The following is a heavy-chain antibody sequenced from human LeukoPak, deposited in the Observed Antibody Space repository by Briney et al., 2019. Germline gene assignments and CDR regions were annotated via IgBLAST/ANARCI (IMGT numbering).Heavy chain of an antibody. CDR3: VIAAAEVDY. V-gene: IGHV3-7*01. CDR2: IKEDGSQQ. Sequence: PGGSLRLSCASSGFSFSTYWMSWVRQAPGKGLERVANIKEDGSQQYHADSVKGRFTISRDNSKNTLYLQMNSLRAEDTAVYYCVIAAAEVDYWGLGTLVTVSS. J-gene: IGHJ4*02. CDR1: GFSFSTYW. D-gene: IGHD6-13*01.